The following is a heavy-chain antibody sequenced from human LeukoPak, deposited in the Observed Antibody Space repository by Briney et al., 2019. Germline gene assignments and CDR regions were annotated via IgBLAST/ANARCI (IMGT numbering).Heavy chain of an antibody. CDR2: IYYSGST. Sequence: PSETLSLTCTVSGGSISSGDYYWRWIRQPPGKGLEWIGYIYYSGSTYYNPSLKSRVTISVDTSKNQFSLKLSSVTAADTAVYYCARGRVVGATYNWLDPWGQGTLVTVSS. CDR3: ARGRVVGATYNWLDP. CDR1: GGSISSGDYY. V-gene: IGHV4-30-4*01. D-gene: IGHD1-26*01. J-gene: IGHJ5*02.